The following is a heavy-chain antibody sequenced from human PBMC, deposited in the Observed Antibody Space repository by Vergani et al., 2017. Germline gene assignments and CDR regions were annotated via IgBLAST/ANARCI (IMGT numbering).Heavy chain of an antibody. Sequence: QVQLVQSGAEVKKPGASVKVSCKASGYTFTSYAMQWVRQAPGQRLEWMGWINAGNGNTNYSQKFQGRVTITRDTSASTAYMELSSLRSEDTAVYYCARDRGIIAVAGDLVYWGQGTLVTVSS. CDR3: ARDRGIIAVAGDLVY. J-gene: IGHJ4*02. V-gene: IGHV1-3*01. CDR2: INAGNGNT. D-gene: IGHD6-19*01. CDR1: GYTFTSYA.